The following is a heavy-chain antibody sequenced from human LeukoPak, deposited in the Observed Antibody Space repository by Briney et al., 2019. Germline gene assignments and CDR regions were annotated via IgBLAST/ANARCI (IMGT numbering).Heavy chain of an antibody. J-gene: IGHJ4*02. CDR3: ATYFYGEYGSYYFDY. D-gene: IGHD4-17*01. CDR1: GGSISSGTYY. CDR2: MYYSGST. V-gene: IGHV4-31*03. Sequence: SQTLSLTCTVSGGSISSGTYYWSWIRQHPGKGLEWIGYMYYSGSTYYNPSLNSRGTISVDTSKNPFSLKLSSVTAADTAVYYCATYFYGEYGSYYFDYGGQGTLVTVSS.